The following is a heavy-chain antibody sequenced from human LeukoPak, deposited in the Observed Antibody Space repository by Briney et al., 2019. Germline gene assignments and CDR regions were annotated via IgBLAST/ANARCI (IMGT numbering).Heavy chain of an antibody. CDR3: ARAPSSYMDV. J-gene: IGHJ6*02. Sequence: GRSLRLSCAASGFTFSSYAMHWVRQAPGKGLEWVAVISYDGGNKYYADSVKGRFTISRDNSKNTLYLQMNSLRAEDTAVYYCARAPSSYMDVWGQGTTVTVSS. D-gene: IGHD6-13*01. V-gene: IGHV3-30-3*01. CDR1: GFTFSSYA. CDR2: ISYDGGNK.